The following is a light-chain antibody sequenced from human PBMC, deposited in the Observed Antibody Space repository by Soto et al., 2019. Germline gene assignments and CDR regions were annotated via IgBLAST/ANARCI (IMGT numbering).Light chain of an antibody. J-gene: IGKJ1*01. V-gene: IGKV3-15*01. CDR2: GAS. Sequence: VVTQSPATLSVFPGETATLSCRASQSVSSDLAWYQQRPGQAPRLLIYGASTRATGIPARFRGSGSGTEFRLTISSLQSEDFSTYYGQQYNTWHPKMAFGRGTKVEIK. CDR1: QSVSSD. CDR3: QQYNTWHPKMA.